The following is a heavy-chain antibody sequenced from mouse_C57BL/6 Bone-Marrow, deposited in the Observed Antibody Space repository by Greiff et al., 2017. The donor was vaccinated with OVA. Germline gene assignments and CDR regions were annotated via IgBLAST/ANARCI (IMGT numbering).Heavy chain of an antibody. CDR2: IDPETGGT. D-gene: IGHD2-5*01. V-gene: IGHV1-15*01. Sequence: VQLQQSGAELVRPGASVTLSCKASGYTFTDYEMHWVKQTPVHGLEWIGAIDPETGGTAYNQKFQGKALLPADQSSSTAYMELRSLTSEDSAVYYCTRGYSNYYAMDDWGQGTSVTVSS. CDR3: TRGYSNYYAMDD. CDR1: GYTFTDYE. J-gene: IGHJ4*01.